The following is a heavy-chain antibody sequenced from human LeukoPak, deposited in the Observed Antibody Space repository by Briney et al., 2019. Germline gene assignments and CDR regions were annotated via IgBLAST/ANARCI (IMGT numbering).Heavy chain of an antibody. CDR1: GGSISNYY. D-gene: IGHD2-21*02. Sequence: SETLSLTCTVSGGSISNYYWSWIRQPPGKGLEWIGYIYYSGSTNYNPSLKSRVTISVDTSKNQFSLKLSSVTTADTAVYYCARGVTAIGNWFDPWGQGTLVTVSS. V-gene: IGHV4-59*08. J-gene: IGHJ5*02. CDR2: IYYSGST. CDR3: ARGVTAIGNWFDP.